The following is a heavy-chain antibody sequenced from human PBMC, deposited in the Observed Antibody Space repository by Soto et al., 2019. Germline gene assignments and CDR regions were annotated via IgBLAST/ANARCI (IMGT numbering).Heavy chain of an antibody. J-gene: IGHJ3*02. Sequence: QVQLQQWGAGLLKPSETLSLTCAVYGGSFSGYYWSWIRQPPGKGLEWIGEINHSGSTNYNPSLKSRVTISVDTSKTQFSLKLSSVTAADTAVYYCARNYGGSGAFDIWGQGTMVTVSS. D-gene: IGHD3-10*01. CDR1: GGSFSGYY. CDR2: INHSGST. V-gene: IGHV4-34*01. CDR3: ARNYGGSGAFDI.